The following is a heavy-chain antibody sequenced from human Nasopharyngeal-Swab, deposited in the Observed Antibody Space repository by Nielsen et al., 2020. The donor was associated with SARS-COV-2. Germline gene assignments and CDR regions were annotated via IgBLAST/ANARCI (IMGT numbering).Heavy chain of an antibody. Sequence: GESLKISCAASGFTFSSYGMHGVRQAPGKGLEWVAVISYDGNYKYYADSVQGRFTISRDNSKNTLFLQMNSLRAEDTAVYHCAKGRVTIFGVVIIDYYYYMDVWGKGTTVTVSS. CDR2: ISYDGNYK. CDR1: GFTFSSYG. V-gene: IGHV3-30*18. CDR3: AKGRVTIFGVVIIDYYYYMDV. J-gene: IGHJ6*03. D-gene: IGHD3-3*01.